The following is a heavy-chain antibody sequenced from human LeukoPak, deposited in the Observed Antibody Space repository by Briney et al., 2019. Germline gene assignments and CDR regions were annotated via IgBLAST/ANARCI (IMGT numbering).Heavy chain of an antibody. CDR2: VNDRGTGT. J-gene: IGHJ3*02. CDR1: GFTFSKYA. Sequence: GGSLRLSCAASGFTFSKYAMSWVRQAPGRGLEWVSTVNDRGTGTYYADSVKGRFTISRDNSKNTLYLQMNSLRAEDTAVYYCARPERRVGYCSSTSCFGAFDIWGQGTMVTVSS. D-gene: IGHD2-2*01. CDR3: ARPERRVGYCSSTSCFGAFDI. V-gene: IGHV3-23*01.